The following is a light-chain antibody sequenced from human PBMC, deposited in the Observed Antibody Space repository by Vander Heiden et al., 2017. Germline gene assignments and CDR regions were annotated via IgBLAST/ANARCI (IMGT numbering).Light chain of an antibody. J-gene: IGKJ2*01. V-gene: IGKV3-15*01. CDR1: QSVSSN. CDR3: HQYFSWPRMYT. CDR2: GAS. Sequence: ELVMTQSLATLSVSPGERATLSRRASQSVSSNLAWYQQKPGQAPRLLIYGASTRATGSPASFSGSGSGTEFTLTISSLQSEDFAVYYCHQYFSWPRMYTFGQGTRLEIK.